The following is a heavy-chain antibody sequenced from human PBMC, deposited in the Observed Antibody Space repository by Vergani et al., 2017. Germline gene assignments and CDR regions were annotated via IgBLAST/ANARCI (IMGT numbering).Heavy chain of an antibody. J-gene: IGHJ5*02. Sequence: EVQLLESGGGLVQPGGSLRLTCAASEFTFSNYAMNWVRQAPGKGLEWVSGISGSGVSAYYTDSVKGRLTISRDNSKNMLFLQMNNLRTEDTAVYYCAKVSCGSWGWFDPWGQGTLVTVSS. CDR2: ISGSGVSA. D-gene: IGHD6-13*01. V-gene: IGHV3-23*01. CDR3: AKVSCGSWGWFDP. CDR1: EFTFSNYA.